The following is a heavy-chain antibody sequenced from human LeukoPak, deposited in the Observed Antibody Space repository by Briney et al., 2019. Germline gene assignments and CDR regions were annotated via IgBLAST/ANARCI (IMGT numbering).Heavy chain of an antibody. V-gene: IGHV1-8*03. J-gene: IGHJ4*02. D-gene: IGHD3-16*01. CDR1: GYTFSNYD. CDR2: MNPSTGTT. Sequence: ASVKVSCKTSGYTFSNYDVNWVQQATGQGLEWMGWMNPSTGTTGYAEKFQGRVTFSRDTSKTTAYMEVSSLRSDDTAVYYCARGRLSLITARANFFDYWGQGTRVTVSS. CDR3: ARGRLSLITARANFFDY.